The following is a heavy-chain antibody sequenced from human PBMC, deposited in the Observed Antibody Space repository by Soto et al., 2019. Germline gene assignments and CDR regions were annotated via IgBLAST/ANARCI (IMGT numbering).Heavy chain of an antibody. CDR3: ARDGSYDFWQNRQYGMDV. Sequence: PSQTLSLTCAISGDSVSSNSAAWNWIRQSPSRGLEWLGRTYYRSKWYNDYAVSVKSRITINPDTSKNQFSLQLNSVTPEDTAVYYCARDGSYDFWQNRQYGMDVWGQGTTVTVSS. J-gene: IGHJ6*02. D-gene: IGHD3-3*01. CDR1: GDSVSSNSAA. V-gene: IGHV6-1*01. CDR2: TYYRSKWYN.